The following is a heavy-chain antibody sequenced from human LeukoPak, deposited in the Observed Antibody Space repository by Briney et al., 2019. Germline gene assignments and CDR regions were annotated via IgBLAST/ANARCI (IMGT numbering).Heavy chain of an antibody. J-gene: IGHJ4*02. V-gene: IGHV3-53*01. CDR3: AKAVVAGTLYYFDY. Sequence: GGSLRLSCAASGFTVSSNYMSWVRQGPGKGLEWVALIYNDGGTHYTDSVKGRFTISRDTSRNTLYLQMNTLRAEDTAVYYCAKAVVAGTLYYFDYWGQGTLVTVSS. CDR1: GFTVSSNY. D-gene: IGHD6-19*01. CDR2: IYNDGGT.